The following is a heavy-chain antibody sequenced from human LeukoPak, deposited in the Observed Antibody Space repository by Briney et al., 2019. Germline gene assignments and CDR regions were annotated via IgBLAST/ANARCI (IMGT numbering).Heavy chain of an antibody. CDR1: GFTFDDYA. V-gene: IGHV3-9*01. CDR3: AKDIGSGSYSYYYYGMDV. CDR2: ISWNSGSI. J-gene: IGHJ6*02. Sequence: PGGSLRLSCAASGFTFDDYAMHWVRQAPGKGLEWVSGISWNSGSIGYADSVKGRFTISRDNAKSSLYLQMNSLRAEDTALYYCAKDIGSGSYSYYYYGMDVWGQGTTVTVSS. D-gene: IGHD1-26*01.